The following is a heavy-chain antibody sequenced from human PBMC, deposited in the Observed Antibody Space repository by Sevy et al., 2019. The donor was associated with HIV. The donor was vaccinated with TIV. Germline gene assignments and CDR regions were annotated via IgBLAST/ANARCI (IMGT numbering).Heavy chain of an antibody. J-gene: IGHJ4*02. Sequence: GGSLRLSCAAAGFNFNNYAMTWVRQAPGKGLEWVSGISFSGSKTYYAESVKGRFSISRDTSKNTLYLQMNNVRVEDTAVYFCANTHFMDFWNDYYSFYFDFWGQGTLVTVSS. V-gene: IGHV3-23*01. CDR1: GFNFNNYA. D-gene: IGHD3-3*01. CDR3: ANTHFMDFWNDYYSFYFDF. CDR2: ISFSGSKT.